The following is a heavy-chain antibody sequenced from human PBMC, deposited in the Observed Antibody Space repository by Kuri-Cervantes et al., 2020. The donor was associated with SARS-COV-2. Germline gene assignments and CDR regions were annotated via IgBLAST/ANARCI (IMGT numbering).Heavy chain of an antibody. CDR2: IYSGGST. CDR3: ASGDSSSSWNGYYYYGMDV. Sequence: LSLTCAASGFTVSSNYMSWVRQAPGKGLEWVSVIYSGGSTYYADSVKGRFTISRDNSKNTLYLQMNSLRAEDTAVYYCASGDSSSSWNGYYYYGMDVWGQGTTVTVSS. J-gene: IGHJ6*02. D-gene: IGHD6-6*01. V-gene: IGHV3-53*01. CDR1: GFTVSSNY.